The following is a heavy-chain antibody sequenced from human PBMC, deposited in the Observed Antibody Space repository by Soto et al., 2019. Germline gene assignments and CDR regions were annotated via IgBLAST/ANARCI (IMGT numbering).Heavy chain of an antibody. J-gene: IGHJ4*02. CDR1: GFTFDSYS. CDR3: ARDDESAMALNFDY. D-gene: IGHD5-18*01. Sequence: EVQLVESGGGLVQPGGSLRLSCAASGFTFDSYSMNWVRQAPGKGLEWVSYIDSSSSNKHYADSVKGRFTISRDNAKNALYLQMSSLRDEETAVYYCARDDESAMALNFDYWGQGTLVTVSS. V-gene: IGHV3-48*02. CDR2: IDSSSSNK.